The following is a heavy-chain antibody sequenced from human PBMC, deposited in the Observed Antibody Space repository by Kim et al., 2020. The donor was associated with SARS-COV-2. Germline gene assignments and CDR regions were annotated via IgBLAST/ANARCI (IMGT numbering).Heavy chain of an antibody. CDR3: AKEFPRITMVRGASYGMDV. V-gene: IGHV3-30*02. D-gene: IGHD3-10*01. Sequence: GRVTISRDNSKNTLYLQMNSLRAEDTAVYYCAKEFPRITMVRGASYGMDVWGHGTTVTVSS. J-gene: IGHJ6*02.